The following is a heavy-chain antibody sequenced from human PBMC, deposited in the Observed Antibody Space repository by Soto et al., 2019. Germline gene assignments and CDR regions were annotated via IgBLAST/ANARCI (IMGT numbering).Heavy chain of an antibody. J-gene: IGHJ6*02. CDR1: GFIFSSYD. D-gene: IGHD6-13*01. CDR3: AKAKQQLTRTEYGMDV. CDR2: ITTTGDT. V-gene: IGHV3-13*01. Sequence: PGGSLRLSCAASGFIFSSYDVHWVRQAPGKGLEWVSVITTTGDTYYAASVKGRFTISRENAENSLYLQMNSLRAEDTAVYYCAKAKQQLTRTEYGMDVWGQGTTVTVSS.